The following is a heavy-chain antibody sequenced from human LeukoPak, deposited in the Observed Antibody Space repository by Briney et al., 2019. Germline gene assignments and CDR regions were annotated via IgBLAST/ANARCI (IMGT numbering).Heavy chain of an antibody. D-gene: IGHD1-26*01. J-gene: IGHJ4*02. CDR3: ARRGRDWDFDY. V-gene: IGHV4-4*07. CDR1: GGSISTYY. CDR2: IYISGST. Sequence: SETLSLTCTVSGGSISTYYWSWIRQPAGKGLEWIGRIYISGSTNYNPSLKSRVTMSVDTSKNQFSLKLSSVTAADTAVYYCARRGRDWDFDYWGQGTLVTVSS.